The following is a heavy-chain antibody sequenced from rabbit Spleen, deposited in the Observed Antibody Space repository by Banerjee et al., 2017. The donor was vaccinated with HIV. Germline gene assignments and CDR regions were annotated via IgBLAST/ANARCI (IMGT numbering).Heavy chain of an antibody. J-gene: IGHJ4*01. CDR2: IAGSSSGFT. CDR1: GFDFGSSDY. D-gene: IGHD8-1*01. Sequence: QEQLVESGGGLVQPEGSLTLTCKASGFDFGSSDYMCWVRQAPGKGLEWISCIAGSSSGFTYSATWAKGRFTCSKTSSTTVTLQMTSLTAADTATYFCARDAGRGDYIDGVFNLWGQGTLVTVS. V-gene: IGHV1S45*01. CDR3: ARDAGRGDYIDGVFNL.